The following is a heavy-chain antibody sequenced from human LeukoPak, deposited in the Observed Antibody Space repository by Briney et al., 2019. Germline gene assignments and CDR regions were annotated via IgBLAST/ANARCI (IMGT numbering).Heavy chain of an antibody. CDR2: INRDGSQK. D-gene: IGHD2-15*01. V-gene: IGHV3-7*01. CDR3: ARDNTYCSGSRRYDRFDY. Sequence: GGSLRLSCAASGFRLSAYWMTWVRQAPGKGLEWVANINRDGSQKNHVDSVKGRFTISRDNAENSLFLQMNSLTAEDTAVYYCARDNTYCSGSRRYDRFDYWGQGTLVTVSS. J-gene: IGHJ4*02. CDR1: GFRLSAYW.